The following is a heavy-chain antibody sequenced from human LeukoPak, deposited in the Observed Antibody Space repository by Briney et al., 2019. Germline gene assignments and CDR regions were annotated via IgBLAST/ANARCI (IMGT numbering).Heavy chain of an antibody. D-gene: IGHD3-10*01. Sequence: PGGSLRLSCAASGFTFSTHRMHWVRQAPGKGLEWVSSISGTSTYIHYADSVRGRFTISRDNAKNSLYLQMNSLRAEDTAVYYCARDRGSIGVFYNGIDVWGQGTTVTVSS. CDR1: GFTFSTHR. V-gene: IGHV3-21*01. CDR2: ISGTSTYI. J-gene: IGHJ6*01. CDR3: ARDRGSIGVFYNGIDV.